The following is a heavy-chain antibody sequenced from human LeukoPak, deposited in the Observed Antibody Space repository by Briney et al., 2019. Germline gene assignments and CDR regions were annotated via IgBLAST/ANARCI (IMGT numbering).Heavy chain of an antibody. CDR1: GFTFSSYA. CDR3: ARDSEFDL. V-gene: IGHV3-23*01. Sequence: GGSLRLSCAASGFTFSSYAMSWVRQAPGKGLEWVSAISGSGGSPYYADSVKGRFTISRDNAKNSLYLQMNSLRAEDTAVYYCARDSEFDLWGRGTLVIVSS. CDR2: ISGSGGSP. J-gene: IGHJ2*01.